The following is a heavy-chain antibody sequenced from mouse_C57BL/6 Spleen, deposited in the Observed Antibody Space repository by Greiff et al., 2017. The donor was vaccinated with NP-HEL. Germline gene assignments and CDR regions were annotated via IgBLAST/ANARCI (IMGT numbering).Heavy chain of an antibody. D-gene: IGHD1-1*01. J-gene: IGHJ2*01. CDR2: INPSTGGT. V-gene: IGHV1-42*01. Sequence: VQLKESGPELVKPGASVKISCKASGYSFTGYYMTWVKQSPEKSLEWIGEINPSTGGTTYNQKFKAKATLTVDKSSSTAYMQLKSLTSEDSAVYYCAREIITTVVDPYYFDYWGQGTTLTVSS. CDR3: AREIITTVVDPYYFDY. CDR1: GYSFTGYY.